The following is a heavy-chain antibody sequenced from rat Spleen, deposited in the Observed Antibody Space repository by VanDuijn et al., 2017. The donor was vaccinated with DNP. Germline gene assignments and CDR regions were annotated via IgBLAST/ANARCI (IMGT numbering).Heavy chain of an antibody. D-gene: IGHD1-7*01. CDR3: ARWTRYFDY. Sequence: EVQLQESGPGLVKPSQSLSLTCSVTGSSIISNYWAWIRKFPGNKMEWTGYISYSGSTNYNPSLKSRLSITRDTSKNHFLLHLNSVTTEDTATYYCARWTRYFDYWGQGIMVTVSS. V-gene: IGHV3-1*01. J-gene: IGHJ2*01. CDR1: GSSIISNY. CDR2: ISYSGST.